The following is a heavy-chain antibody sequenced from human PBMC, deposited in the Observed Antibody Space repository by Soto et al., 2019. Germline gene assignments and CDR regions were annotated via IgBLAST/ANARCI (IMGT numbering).Heavy chain of an antibody. Sequence: EVQLVETGGGLIQPGGSLRLSCAASGFTVSSNYMSWVRQAPGKGLEWVSVIYSGGSTYYADSVKGRFTISRDNSKNTLYLQMNSLRAEDTAVYYCARSLWMGSGSYFGWFDPWGQGTLVTVSS. CDR3: ARSLWMGSGSYFGWFDP. J-gene: IGHJ5*02. V-gene: IGHV3-53*02. CDR1: GFTVSSNY. D-gene: IGHD1-26*01. CDR2: IYSGGST.